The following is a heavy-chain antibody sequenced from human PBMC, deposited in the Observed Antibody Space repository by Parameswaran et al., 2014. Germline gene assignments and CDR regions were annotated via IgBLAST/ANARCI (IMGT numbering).Heavy chain of an antibody. CDR2: IYPADSDT. Sequence: VRQMPGKGLEWMGIIYPADSDTRYSPSFQGQVTISVDKSISTAYLQWHSLKASDTAMYYCARPFGLYDSTGYYRDWGQGTLVTVSS. CDR3: ARPFGLYDSTGYYRD. D-gene: IGHD3-22*01. V-gene: IGHV5-51*01. J-gene: IGHJ4*02.